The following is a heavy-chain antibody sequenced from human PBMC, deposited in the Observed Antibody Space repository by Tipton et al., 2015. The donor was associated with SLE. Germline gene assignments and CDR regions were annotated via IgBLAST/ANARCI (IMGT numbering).Heavy chain of an antibody. D-gene: IGHD7-27*01. Sequence: GLVKPSETLSLNCAVSGYSISSGYYWGWIRQPPGKGLEWIGSIYRSGSTYYNPSLKSRVTISVETSKPHFSLKMSSVTAADTAMYYCARLSSGTGDFEHWGQGTLVIVSS. CDR3: ARLSSGTGDFEH. V-gene: IGHV4-38-2*01. J-gene: IGHJ4*02. CDR1: GYSISSGYY. CDR2: IYRSGST.